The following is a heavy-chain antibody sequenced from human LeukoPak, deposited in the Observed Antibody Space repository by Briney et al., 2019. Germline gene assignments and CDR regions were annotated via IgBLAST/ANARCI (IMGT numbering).Heavy chain of an antibody. CDR2: MSYDGTNK. CDR3: ARDDSGSYNALDI. V-gene: IGHV3-30*04. CDR1: GFTFSSYP. Sequence: GGSLRLSCAASGFTFSSYPMHWVRQAPGKGLEWVAVMSYDGTNKYYADSVKGRFTISRDNSKNTLYLQMNSLGAEDTAVCYCARDDSGSYNALDIWGQGTRVTVSS. J-gene: IGHJ3*02. D-gene: IGHD1-26*01.